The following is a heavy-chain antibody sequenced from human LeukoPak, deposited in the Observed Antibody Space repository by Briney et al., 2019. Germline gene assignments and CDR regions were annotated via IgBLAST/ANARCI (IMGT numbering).Heavy chain of an antibody. J-gene: IGHJ4*02. CDR2: ITGREGNT. Sequence: GGSLRLSCVASGFSFRKYSMSWVRQAPGQGLEWVSSITGREGNTYAADSVKGRFTISRDNSKNTLYLQMNSLRGEDTAVYYCAKAGRASGSYYYFDYWGQGTLVTVSS. CDR1: GFSFRKYS. CDR3: AKAGRASGSYYYFDY. V-gene: IGHV3-23*01. D-gene: IGHD3-10*01.